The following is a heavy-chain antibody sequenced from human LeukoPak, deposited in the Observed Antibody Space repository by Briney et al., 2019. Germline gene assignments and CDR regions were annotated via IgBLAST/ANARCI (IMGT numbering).Heavy chain of an antibody. V-gene: IGHV3-7*01. Sequence: PGGSLRLSCSASGFTFSSFWMGWVRQAPGKGLEWVASIRWDDERHHVDSVTGRFSVSRDNPKNSLYLQMNSLRAEDTAVYFCSRITTNGYFEYWGQGALVTVSS. CDR3: SRITTNGYFEY. J-gene: IGHJ4*02. CDR2: IRWDDER. CDR1: GFTFSSFW. D-gene: IGHD1-1*01.